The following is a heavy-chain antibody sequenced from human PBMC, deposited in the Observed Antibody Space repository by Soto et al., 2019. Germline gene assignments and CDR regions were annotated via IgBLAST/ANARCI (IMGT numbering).Heavy chain of an antibody. CDR2: MSTSNGNT. CDR1: GYTLTSDD. V-gene: IGHV1-18*01. J-gene: IGHJ5*02. CDR3: ARDRNWVDP. Sequence: QVQLVQSGAEVKKPGASVKVSWRASGYTLTSDDISWVRQAPGQGLEWMGWMSTSNGNTNYAQKLQGRVTMTTDTSTSTAYMELRSLRPDDTAVYFCARDRNWVDPWGQGTLVTVS.